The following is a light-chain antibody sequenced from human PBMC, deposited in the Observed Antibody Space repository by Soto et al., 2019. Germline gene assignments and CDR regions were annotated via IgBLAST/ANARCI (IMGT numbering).Light chain of an antibody. V-gene: IGKV1-39*01. Sequence: IQMTQSPSSPSASVGDRVTITCRASQSISSYLNWYQQKPGKAPKLLIYAASSLQSGVPSRFSGSGSGTDFTLTISSLQPEDFATYYCQQSYSTPRTFGGGTKVDIK. CDR1: QSISSY. J-gene: IGKJ4*01. CDR2: AAS. CDR3: QQSYSTPRT.